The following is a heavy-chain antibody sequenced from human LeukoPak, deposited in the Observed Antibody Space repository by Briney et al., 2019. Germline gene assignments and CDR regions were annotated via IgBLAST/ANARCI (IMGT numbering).Heavy chain of an antibody. CDR1: GGSISSSSYY. CDR3: ARGNYYGSGTLGAFDI. CDR2: INHSGST. Sequence: PSETLSLTCTVSGGSISSSSYYWDWIRQPPGKGLEWMGEINHSGSTNYIPPLKSRVTISVDTSTNQFSLKLSSVTAADTAVYYCARGNYYGSGTLGAFDIWVQGTMVTVSS. V-gene: IGHV4-39*07. D-gene: IGHD3-10*01. J-gene: IGHJ3*02.